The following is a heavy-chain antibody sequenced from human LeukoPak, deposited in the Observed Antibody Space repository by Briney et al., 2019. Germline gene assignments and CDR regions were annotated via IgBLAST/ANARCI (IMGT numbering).Heavy chain of an antibody. CDR1: GYTFTSYD. V-gene: IGHV1-8*01. D-gene: IGHD1-26*01. J-gene: IGHJ5*02. CDR2: MNPNSGNT. Sequence: ASVKVSCKASGYTFTSYDINWVRQATGQGLEWMGWMNPNSGNTGYAQKFQGRVTMTRNTSISTAYMELSSLRSEDTAVYYCARGSEQPVRWELLVWFDPWGQGTLVTVSS. CDR3: ARGSEQPVRWELLVWFDP.